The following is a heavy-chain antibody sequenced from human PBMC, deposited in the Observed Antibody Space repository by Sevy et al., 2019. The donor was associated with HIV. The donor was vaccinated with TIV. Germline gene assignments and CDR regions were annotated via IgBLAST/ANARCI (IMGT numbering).Heavy chain of an antibody. D-gene: IGHD6-13*01. CDR2: IIPIFGTA. CDR1: GGTFSSYA. J-gene: IGHJ4*02. Sequence: ASVKVSCKASGGTFSSYAISWVRQAPGQGLEWMGRIIPIFGTANYAQKFQGRVTITAGESTGTAYMELSSLRSEDTAVYYCAGGYSSSWLYYFDYWGQGTLVTVSS. CDR3: AGGYSSSWLYYFDY. V-gene: IGHV1-69*13.